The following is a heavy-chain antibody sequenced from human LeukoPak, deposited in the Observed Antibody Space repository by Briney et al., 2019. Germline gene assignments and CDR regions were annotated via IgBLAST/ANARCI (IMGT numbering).Heavy chain of an antibody. CDR2: IKQDGSEK. CDR3: ARKSTIDYYYYMDV. J-gene: IGHJ6*03. V-gene: IGHV3-7*01. CDR1: GFTFSSYW. D-gene: IGHD2-2*01. Sequence: GGSLRLSCAASGFTFSSYWMSWVRQAPGKGLEWVANIKQDGSEKYYVDSVKGRFTISRDNAKNSLYLQMNSLRAEDTAVYYCARKSTIDYYYYMDVWGKGTTVTVSS.